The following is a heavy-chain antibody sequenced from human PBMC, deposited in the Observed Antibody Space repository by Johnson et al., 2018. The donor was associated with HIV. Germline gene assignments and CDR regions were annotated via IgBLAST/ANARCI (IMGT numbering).Heavy chain of an antibody. D-gene: IGHD1-26*01. V-gene: IGHV3-20*04. CDR3: ARADRDSGTYHDAFDI. J-gene: IGHJ3*02. CDR1: GFTFGDYG. CDR2: INWNGGST. Sequence: VQLVESGGGVVRPGGSLRLSCAASGFTFGDYGMSWVRQVPGKGLEWVSGINWNGGSTGYADSVKGLFTISRDNAKNSLYLQMNSLTVEDTALYYCARADRDSGTYHDAFDIWGQGTMVTVSS.